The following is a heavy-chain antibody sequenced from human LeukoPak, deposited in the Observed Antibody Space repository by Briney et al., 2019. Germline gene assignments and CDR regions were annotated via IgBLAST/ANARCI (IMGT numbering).Heavy chain of an antibody. Sequence: ASVKVSCKAAGYTFTGYYMHWVRQAPGQGLEWMGWINPNSGGTNYALKFQGWVTMTRDTSISTAYMELSRLRSDDTAVYYCARGIYYDILTGYYSDAFDIWGQGTMVTVSS. CDR2: INPNSGGT. CDR1: GYTFTGYY. V-gene: IGHV1-2*04. CDR3: ARGIYYDILTGYYSDAFDI. J-gene: IGHJ3*02. D-gene: IGHD3-9*01.